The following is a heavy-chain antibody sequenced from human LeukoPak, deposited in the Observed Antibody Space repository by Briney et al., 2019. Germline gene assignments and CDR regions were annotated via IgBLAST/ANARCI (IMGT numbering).Heavy chain of an antibody. D-gene: IGHD1-26*01. J-gene: IGHJ4*02. Sequence: SVKVSCKASGGTFSSYAISWVRQAPGQGLEWMGGIIPIFGTANYAQKFQGRVTITADESTSTAYMELSSLRSEDTAVYYCARDGPGSYYFDYWGQGTLITVSS. V-gene: IGHV1-69*01. CDR3: ARDGPGSYYFDY. CDR2: IIPIFGTA. CDR1: GGTFSSYA.